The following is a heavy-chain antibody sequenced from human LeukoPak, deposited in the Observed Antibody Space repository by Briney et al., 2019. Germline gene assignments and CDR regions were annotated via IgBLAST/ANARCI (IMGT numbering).Heavy chain of an antibody. D-gene: IGHD3-9*01. CDR3: ARSGIISYYDILTGYRWGENYYYYGMDV. J-gene: IGHJ6*02. V-gene: IGHV4-59*01. Sequence: SETLSLTCTVSGGSISSYYWSWIRQPPGKGLEGIGYIYYSGSTNYNPSLKSRVTVSVDTSKNPFSLKLSSVTAADTAAYYCARSGIISYYDILTGYRWGENYYYYGMDVWGQGTTVTVSS. CDR2: IYYSGST. CDR1: GGSISSYY.